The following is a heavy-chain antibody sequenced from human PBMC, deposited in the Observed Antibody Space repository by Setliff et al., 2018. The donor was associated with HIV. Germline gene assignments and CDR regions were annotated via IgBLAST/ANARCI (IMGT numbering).Heavy chain of an antibody. Sequence: PSETLSLTCNASGGSISSSSYYWGWIRQPPGKGLEWIGTIYYSGSTYYNTSLKSRVTISVDTSKNQFSLKLSSVTAADTAVYYCARDPWVRGVIMAPDYWGQGTLVTVSS. CDR2: IYYSGST. CDR3: ARDPWVRGVIMAPDY. D-gene: IGHD3-10*01. J-gene: IGHJ4*02. CDR1: GGSISSSSYY. V-gene: IGHV4-39*07.